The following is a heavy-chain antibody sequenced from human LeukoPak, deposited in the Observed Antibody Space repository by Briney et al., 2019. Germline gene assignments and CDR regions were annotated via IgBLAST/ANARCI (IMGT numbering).Heavy chain of an antibody. Sequence: ASVRVSCKASGYTFTSYGISWVRQAPGQGLEWMGGISPYNGNTNYAQKLQGRVTVTTDTSTSTAYMELRSLRSDDTAVYYCARDTSGFAFDYWGQGTLVTVSS. D-gene: IGHD6-19*01. CDR2: ISPYNGNT. CDR3: ARDTSGFAFDY. J-gene: IGHJ4*02. CDR1: GYTFTSYG. V-gene: IGHV1-18*01.